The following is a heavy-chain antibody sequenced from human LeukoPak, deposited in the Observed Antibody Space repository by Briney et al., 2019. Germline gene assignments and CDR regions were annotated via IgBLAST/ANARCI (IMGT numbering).Heavy chain of an antibody. CDR1: GFTFSSYG. J-gene: IGHJ4*02. D-gene: IGHD3-9*01. Sequence: GGSLRLSCAASGFTFSSYGKSWVRQAPGKGLEWVAAISGSGGDTYYAGSVKGRFTISRDNSKNTLYLQMNSLRAEDTAVYYCANGYDIFRYWGQGTLVTVSS. CDR2: ISGSGGDT. CDR3: ANGYDIFRY. V-gene: IGHV3-23*01.